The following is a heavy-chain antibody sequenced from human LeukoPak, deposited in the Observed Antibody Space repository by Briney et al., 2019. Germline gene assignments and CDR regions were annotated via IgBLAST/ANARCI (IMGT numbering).Heavy chain of an antibody. Sequence: ASVKVSCKASGYTFTSYGISWVRQAPGQGLEWMGWISAYNGNTNYAQKLQGRVTMTTDTSTSTAYMELSSLRSEDTAVYYCARGDGITGTTSPLFDYWGQGTLVTVSS. CDR2: ISAYNGNT. CDR1: GYTFTSYG. D-gene: IGHD1-7*01. J-gene: IGHJ4*02. V-gene: IGHV1-18*01. CDR3: ARGDGITGTTSPLFDY.